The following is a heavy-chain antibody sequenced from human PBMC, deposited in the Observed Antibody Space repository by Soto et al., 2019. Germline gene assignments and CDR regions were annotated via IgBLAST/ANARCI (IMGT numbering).Heavy chain of an antibody. D-gene: IGHD2-8*01. CDR1: GFTFSSYS. CDR2: ISSSSSTI. V-gene: IGHV3-48*01. J-gene: IGHJ5*02. CDR3: ASGESDCTNGVCYTVWFDP. Sequence: GGSLRLSCAASGFTFSSYSMNWVRQAPGKGLEWVSYISSSSSTIYYADSVKGGFTISRDNARNSLYLQMNSLRAGDTAVYYCASGESDCTNGVCYTVWFDPWGQGTLVTVSS.